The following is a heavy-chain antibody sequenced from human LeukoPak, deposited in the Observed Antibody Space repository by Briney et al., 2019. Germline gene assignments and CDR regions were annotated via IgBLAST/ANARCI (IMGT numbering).Heavy chain of an antibody. V-gene: IGHV1-8*01. CDR3: AGAPMITMVRGARRGWFDP. CDR2: MNPNSGNT. CDR1: GYTFTSYG. Sequence: ASVTVSCKASGYTFTSYGINWVRQAPGQGLEWMGWMNPNSGNTGYAQKFQGRVTMTRNTSISTAYMELSSLRSGDTAVYYCAGAPMITMVRGARRGWFDPWGQGTLVTVSS. J-gene: IGHJ5*02. D-gene: IGHD3-10*01.